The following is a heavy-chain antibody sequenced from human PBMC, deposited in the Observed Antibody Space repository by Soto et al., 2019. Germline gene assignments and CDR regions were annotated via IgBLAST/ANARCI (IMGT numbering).Heavy chain of an antibody. Sequence: SETLSLTCAVYGGSFSGSYWSWIRQPPGKGLEWNGEINHSGSTNYKPSLKSTVTISVDTSNNQFSLKLSSVNAADTAVYYCARGTSDFWSGYYYWGQGTLVTVSS. CDR1: GGSFSGSY. V-gene: IGHV4-34*01. D-gene: IGHD3-3*01. CDR3: ARGTSDFWSGYYY. J-gene: IGHJ4*02. CDR2: INHSGST.